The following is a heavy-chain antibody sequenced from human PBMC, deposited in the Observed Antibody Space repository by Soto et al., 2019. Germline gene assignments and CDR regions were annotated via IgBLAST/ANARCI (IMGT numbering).Heavy chain of an antibody. Sequence: KGLEWMGRIDPSDSYTNYSPSFQGHVTISADKSISTAYLQWSSLKASDTAMYYCARSIVVVPAADYYYYGMDVWGQGTTVTVSS. V-gene: IGHV5-10-1*01. CDR3: ARSIVVVPAADYYYYGMDV. CDR2: IDPSDSYT. D-gene: IGHD2-2*01. J-gene: IGHJ6*02.